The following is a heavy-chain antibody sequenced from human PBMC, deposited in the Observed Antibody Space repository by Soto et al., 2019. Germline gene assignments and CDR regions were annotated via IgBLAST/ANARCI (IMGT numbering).Heavy chain of an antibody. CDR2: INHSGST. V-gene: IGHV4-34*01. Sequence: KTSETLSLTCAVYGGSFSGYYWSWIRQPPGKGLEWIGEINHSGSTNYNPSLKSRVTISVDTSKNQFSLKLSSVTAADTAVYYCARVFRGWLQSGYFDYWGQGPLVTVSS. J-gene: IGHJ4*02. D-gene: IGHD3-10*01. CDR3: ARVFRGWLQSGYFDY. CDR1: GGSFSGYY.